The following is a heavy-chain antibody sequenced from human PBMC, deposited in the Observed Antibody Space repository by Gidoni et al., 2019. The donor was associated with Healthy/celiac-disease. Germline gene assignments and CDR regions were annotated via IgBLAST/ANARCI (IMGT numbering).Heavy chain of an antibody. CDR2: IYYRGST. V-gene: IGHV4-31*01. J-gene: IGHJ3*02. D-gene: IGHD1-20*01. Sequence: QVQLQESGPGLVKPSQTLSLTCTVSGGSISSGGYYWSWIRQHPGKGLEWIGYIYYRGSTYYNPSLKSLVTISVYTSKNQFSLKLSSVTAADTAVYYCARGEVGITGTTGAFDIWGQGTMVTVSS. CDR3: ARGEVGITGTTGAFDI. CDR1: GGSISSGGYY.